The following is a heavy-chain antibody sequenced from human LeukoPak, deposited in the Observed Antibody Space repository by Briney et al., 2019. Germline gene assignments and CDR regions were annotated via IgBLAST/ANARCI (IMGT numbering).Heavy chain of an antibody. CDR1: GFTFSSYA. CDR2: ISGSGGST. D-gene: IGHD6-13*01. J-gene: IGHJ4*02. CDR3: ARAAAGTGGFDY. V-gene: IGHV3-23*01. Sequence: QPGGSLRLSGAASGFTFSSYAMSWVRQAPGKGLEWVSAISGSGGSTYYADSVKGRFTISRGNSKNTLYLQMNSLRAEDTAVYYCARAAAGTGGFDYWGQGTLVTVSS.